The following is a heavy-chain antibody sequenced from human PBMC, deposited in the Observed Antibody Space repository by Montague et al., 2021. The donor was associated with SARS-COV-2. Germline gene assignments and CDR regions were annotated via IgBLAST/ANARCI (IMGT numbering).Heavy chain of an antibody. CDR1: GDSISSSSYN. V-gene: IGHV4-39*01. D-gene: IGHD1-1*01. J-gene: IGHJ4*02. Sequence: SETLSLTCTVSGDSISSSSYNWGWIRQPPGKGLDWTGSVHYSGRPXYNPSLKSRVTIYVDTSKNQLSLRLSSVTAADTAVYYCTRHVHMTWPEPSPGFDYWGQGTLVTVSS. CDR3: TRHVHMTWPEPSPGFDY. CDR2: VHYSGRP.